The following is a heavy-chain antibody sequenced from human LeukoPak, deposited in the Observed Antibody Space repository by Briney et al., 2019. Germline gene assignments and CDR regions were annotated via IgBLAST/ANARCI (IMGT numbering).Heavy chain of an antibody. V-gene: IGHV4-4*07. CDR1: GGSISSYY. CDR3: ARDLDWNYVMWFDP. Sequence: SETLSLTCTVSGGSISSYYWSWIRQPAGKGLEWIGRIYTSGSTNYNPSLKSRVTMSVDTSKNQFSLKLSSVTAADTAVYYCARDLDWNYVMWFDPWGQGTLVTVSS. J-gene: IGHJ5*02. D-gene: IGHD1-7*01. CDR2: IYTSGST.